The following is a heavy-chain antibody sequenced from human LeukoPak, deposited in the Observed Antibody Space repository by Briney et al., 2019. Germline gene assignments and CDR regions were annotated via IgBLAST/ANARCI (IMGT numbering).Heavy chain of an antibody. CDR1: GYTFTDYY. CDR3: ARGQVDTLYYYYYMDV. V-gene: IGHV1-69*05. Sequence: SVKISCKVSGYTFTDYYMHWVRQAPGQGLEWMGGIIPIFGTANYAQKFQGRVTITTDESTSTAYMELSSLRSEDTAVYYCARGQVDTLYYYYYMDVWGKGTTVTVSS. J-gene: IGHJ6*03. D-gene: IGHD5-18*01. CDR2: IIPIFGTA.